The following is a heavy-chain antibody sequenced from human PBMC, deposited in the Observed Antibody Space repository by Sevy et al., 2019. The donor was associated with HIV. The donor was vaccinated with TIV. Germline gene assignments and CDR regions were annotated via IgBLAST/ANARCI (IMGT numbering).Heavy chain of an antibody. Sequence: GGSLRLSCAASLTFTSYAMNWVRQAPGKGLEWVSTISGSGGSTYYGDSVKGRFTISRDNSKNTLYLQMSSLRAEDTAVYYCARALAALPYYYYGMDVWGQGTTVTVSS. J-gene: IGHJ6*02. CDR3: ARALAALPYYYYGMDV. CDR2: ISGSGGST. V-gene: IGHV3-23*01. CDR1: LTFTSYA. D-gene: IGHD2-15*01.